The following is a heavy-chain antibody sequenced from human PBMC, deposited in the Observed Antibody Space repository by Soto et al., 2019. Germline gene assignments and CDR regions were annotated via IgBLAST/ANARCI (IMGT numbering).Heavy chain of an antibody. CDR1: GFTFSDYY. Sequence: GGSLRLSCAASGFTFSDYYMSWIRQAPGKGLEWVSYISSSGSTIYYADSVKGRFTISRDNAKNSLYLQMNSLRAEDTAVYYCARAVHQLGYCSGGSCLGAFDIWGQGTMVTVSS. V-gene: IGHV3-11*01. D-gene: IGHD2-15*01. CDR3: ARAVHQLGYCSGGSCLGAFDI. J-gene: IGHJ3*02. CDR2: ISSSGSTI.